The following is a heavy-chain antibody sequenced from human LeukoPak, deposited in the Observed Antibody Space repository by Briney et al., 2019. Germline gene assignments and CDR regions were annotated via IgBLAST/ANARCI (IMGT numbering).Heavy chain of an antibody. CDR3: ARQATLGIRVYYFDY. D-gene: IGHD7-27*01. CDR1: GGSISSSSYY. CDR2: IYYSRST. J-gene: IGHJ4*02. V-gene: IGHV4-39*01. Sequence: SETLSLTCTVSGGSISSSSYYWGWIRQPPGKGLEWIGSIYYSRSTYYNPSLKSRVTISVDTSKNQFSLKLSSVTAADTAVYYCARQATLGIRVYYFDYWGQGTLVTVSS.